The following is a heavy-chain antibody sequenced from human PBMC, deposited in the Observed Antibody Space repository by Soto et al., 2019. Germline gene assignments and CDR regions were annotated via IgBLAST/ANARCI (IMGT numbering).Heavy chain of an antibody. D-gene: IGHD2-15*01. J-gene: IGHJ1*01. Sequence: PGGSRSLSCAASGFTFRNFAMGWVRQAPGKGLEWVSTISNSGGSTYSVDSVQGRFSLSRDHSKNTLYLQMTSLRIDDTAVYDFANLGYSSGSNCPLHHWGQGTLVTVSS. CDR2: ISNSGGST. CDR1: GFTFRNFA. CDR3: ANLGYSSGSNCPLHH. V-gene: IGHV3-23*01.